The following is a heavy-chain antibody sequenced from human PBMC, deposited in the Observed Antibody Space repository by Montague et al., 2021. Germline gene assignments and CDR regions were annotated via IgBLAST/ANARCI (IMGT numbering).Heavy chain of an antibody. Sequence: SLRLSCAASGFTFSRYWMYWVRQAPGKGLVWVSHIHHDGRITTYADSVKGRFTISRDNAKNTLYLQMNSLRAEDTAVYYCAKIGFSKYGSVDCWGQGALVTVSS. V-gene: IGHV3-74*01. CDR2: IHHDGRIT. CDR1: GFTFSRYW. CDR3: AKIGFSKYGSVDC. D-gene: IGHD2-8*01. J-gene: IGHJ4*02.